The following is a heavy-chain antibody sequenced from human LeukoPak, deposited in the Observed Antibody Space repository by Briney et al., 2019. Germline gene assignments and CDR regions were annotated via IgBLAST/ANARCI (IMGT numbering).Heavy chain of an antibody. CDR1: GFTFSSYA. D-gene: IGHD3-3*01. CDR3: ARHSRQFLKWIYSFDF. CDR2: ISHDTSKK. J-gene: IGHJ4*02. Sequence: PGRSLRLSCAASGFTFSSYAMHWVRQAPSKGLEWVAVISHDTSKKFYADSVKGRFTISRDNSNKTLYLQMNSLRDEDTAVYYCARHSRQFLKWIYSFDFWGQGTPVTFSS. V-gene: IGHV3-30-3*01.